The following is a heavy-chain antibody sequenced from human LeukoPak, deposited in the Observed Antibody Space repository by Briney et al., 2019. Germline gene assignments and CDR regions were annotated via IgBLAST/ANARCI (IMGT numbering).Heavy chain of an antibody. CDR3: ARLQKQDGYHYLDT. CDR2: VYHIGSA. Sequence: SETLSLTCAVSGYSISSGYFWAWIRQPPGEGLEWVGSVYHIGSAFYNPSLKSRVTISVDTSKNQLSLNLSSVTAADTAFYYCARLQKQDGYHYLDTWGQGTLVRVSS. D-gene: IGHD5-24*01. J-gene: IGHJ5*02. CDR1: GYSISSGYF. V-gene: IGHV4-38-2*01.